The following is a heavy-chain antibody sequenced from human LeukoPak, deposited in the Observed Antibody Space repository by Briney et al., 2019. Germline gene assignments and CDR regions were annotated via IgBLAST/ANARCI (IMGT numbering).Heavy chain of an antibody. V-gene: IGHV4-34*01. CDR1: GGSFSGYY. D-gene: IGHD2-2*01. Sequence: SETLSLTCAVCGGSFSGYYWSWIRQPPGKGLEWIGEINHSGSTNYNPSLKSRVTISVDTSKNQFSLKLSSVTAADTAVYYCARSYIVVVPAAMLRTGYYFDYWGQGTLVTVSS. CDR3: ARSYIVVVPAAMLRTGYYFDY. CDR2: INHSGST. J-gene: IGHJ4*02.